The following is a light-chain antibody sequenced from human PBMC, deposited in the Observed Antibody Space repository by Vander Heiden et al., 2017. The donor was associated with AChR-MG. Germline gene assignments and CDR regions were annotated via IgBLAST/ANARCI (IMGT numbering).Light chain of an antibody. J-gene: IGKJ4*01. V-gene: IGKV1-39*01. Sequence: DIQMTQSPSSLSASVGDRVTITCRASQSISSYLNWYQQKPGKAPKLLIYAASSLQSGVPSRFSGSGSGTDFTLTISRLQPEDFATYYCQQRYSTPLTFGGGTKVELK. CDR3: QQRYSTPLT. CDR2: AAS. CDR1: QSISSY.